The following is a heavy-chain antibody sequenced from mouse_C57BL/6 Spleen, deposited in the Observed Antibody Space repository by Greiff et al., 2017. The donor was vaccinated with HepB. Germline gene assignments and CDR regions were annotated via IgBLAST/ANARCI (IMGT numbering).Heavy chain of an antibody. J-gene: IGHJ2*01. Sequence: EVHLVESGPGMVKPSQSLSLTCTVTGYSITSGYDWHWIRHFPGNKLEWMGYISYSGSTNYNPSLKSRISITHDTSKNHFFLKLNSVTTEDTATYYCAREGSYSNFYYFDYWGQGTTLTVSS. D-gene: IGHD2-5*01. CDR1: GYSITSGYD. CDR3: AREGSYSNFYYFDY. CDR2: ISYSGST. V-gene: IGHV3-1*01.